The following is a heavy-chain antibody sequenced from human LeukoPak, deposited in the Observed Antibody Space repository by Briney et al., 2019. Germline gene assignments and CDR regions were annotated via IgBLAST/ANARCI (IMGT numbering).Heavy chain of an antibody. CDR2: ISSNGDTT. CDR1: GFIFSNYA. D-gene: IGHD3-10*01. Sequence: GGSLRLSCAASGFIFSNYAMHWVRQAPGKGLEFVSSISSNGDTTYYANSVKGRFTISRDNSKNTLFLQMNSLRAEDTAVYYCATSRFYYYPYYWGQGTLVTVSS. J-gene: IGHJ4*02. CDR3: ATSRFYYYPYY. V-gene: IGHV3-64*01.